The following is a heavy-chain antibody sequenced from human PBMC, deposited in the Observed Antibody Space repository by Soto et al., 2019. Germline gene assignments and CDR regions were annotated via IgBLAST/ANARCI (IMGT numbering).Heavy chain of an antibody. CDR2: SYYNGDT. Sequence: KASETLSLTCTVSGDSVTSTSYYWSWVRQPPGKGLEWIGYSYYNGDTMYNPSLKSRVTISVDTSKNQFSLKLSSVTAADTAVYYCAREGGVLRLSNWFDSWGQGIQVTVSS. D-gene: IGHD3-3*01. CDR3: AREGGVLRLSNWFDS. V-gene: IGHV4-61*01. CDR1: GDSVTSTSYY. J-gene: IGHJ5*01.